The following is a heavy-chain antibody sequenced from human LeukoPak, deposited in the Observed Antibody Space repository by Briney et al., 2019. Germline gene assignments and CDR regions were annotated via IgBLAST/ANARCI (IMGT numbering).Heavy chain of an antibody. V-gene: IGHV3-11*06. J-gene: IGHJ4*02. Sequence: SVKGRFIISRDNAKNSLYLQMNSLRAEDTAVYYCANSDSSGYYDYWGQGTLVTVSS. CDR3: ANSDSSGYYDY. D-gene: IGHD3-22*01.